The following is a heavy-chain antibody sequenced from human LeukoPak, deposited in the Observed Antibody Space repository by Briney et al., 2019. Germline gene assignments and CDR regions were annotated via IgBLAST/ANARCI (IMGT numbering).Heavy chain of an antibody. V-gene: IGHV4-38-2*02. J-gene: IGHJ5*02. D-gene: IGHD2-15*01. CDR3: AREYYNWFDP. Sequence: PSETLSLTCTVSGYSISSGYYWGWIRQPPGKGLEWIGSIYHSGSTNYNPSLKSRVTISVDTSKSQFSLKLSSVTAADTAVYYCAREYYNWFDPWGQGTLVTVSS. CDR1: GYSISSGYY. CDR2: IYHSGST.